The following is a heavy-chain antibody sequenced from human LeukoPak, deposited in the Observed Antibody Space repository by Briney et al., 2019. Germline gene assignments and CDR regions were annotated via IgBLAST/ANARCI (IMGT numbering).Heavy chain of an antibody. J-gene: IGHJ4*02. D-gene: IGHD3-22*01. CDR2: IIPIFGTA. CDR3: ARAGRYYDSSGYYHLDFDY. V-gene: IGHV1-69*01. Sequence: GSSVKVSCKASGGTFSSYAISWVRQAPGQGLEWMGGIIPIFGTANYAQKFQGRVTITADESTSTAYMELSSLRSEDTAVYYCARAGRYYDSSGYYHLDFDYWGQGTLVTVSS. CDR1: GGTFSSYA.